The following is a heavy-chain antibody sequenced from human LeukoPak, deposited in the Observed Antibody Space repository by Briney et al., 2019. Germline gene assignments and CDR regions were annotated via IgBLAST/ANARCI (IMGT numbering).Heavy chain of an antibody. Sequence: SETLSLTCAVYGGSFSGCYWSWIRQPPGKGLEWIGEINHSGSTNYNPSLKSRVTISVDTSKNQFSLKLSSVTAADTAVYYCARSPAGIAVAGTLGHYFDYWGQGTLVTVSS. CDR1: GGSFSGCY. CDR3: ARSPAGIAVAGTLGHYFDY. J-gene: IGHJ4*02. D-gene: IGHD6-19*01. V-gene: IGHV4-34*01. CDR2: INHSGST.